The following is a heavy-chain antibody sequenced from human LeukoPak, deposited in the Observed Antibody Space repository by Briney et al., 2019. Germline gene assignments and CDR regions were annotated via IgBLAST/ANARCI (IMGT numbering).Heavy chain of an antibody. CDR2: IYYSGST. CDR3: ARVAFQAARFFDY. V-gene: IGHV4-59*01. D-gene: IGHD6-6*01. J-gene: IGHJ4*02. Sequence: PSETLSLTCTVSGGSISSYYWSWIRQPPGKGLEWIGYIYYSGSTNYNPSLKSRVTISVDTSKNQFSLKLSSVTAADTAVYYCARVAFQAARFFDYWGQGTLVTVSS. CDR1: GGSISSYY.